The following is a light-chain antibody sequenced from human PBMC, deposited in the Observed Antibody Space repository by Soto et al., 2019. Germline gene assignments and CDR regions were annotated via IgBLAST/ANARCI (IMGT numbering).Light chain of an antibody. CDR3: SSYTSRSTLGV. Sequence: QSALTQPPPVSGSPGQSITISGPGAYSEIGGYNYVSWYQQHPGKAPKLMIYDVTNRPSGVSYRFSGSKSGNTASLTISGLQAEDEADYYCSSYTSRSTLGVFGGGTKVTVL. CDR1: YSEIGGYNY. V-gene: IGLV2-14*03. CDR2: DVT. J-gene: IGLJ2*01.